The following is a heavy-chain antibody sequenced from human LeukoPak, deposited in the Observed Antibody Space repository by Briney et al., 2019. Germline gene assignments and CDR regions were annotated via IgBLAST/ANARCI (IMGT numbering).Heavy chain of an antibody. J-gene: IGHJ4*02. D-gene: IGHD2-8*02. Sequence: GGSLRLFCAASGFTFSSYSMNWVRQAPGKGLEWVSSISSSSSYIYYADSVKGRFTISRDNAKNSLYLQMNSLRAEDTAVYYCARDRTGVFDYWGQGTLVTVSS. CDR1: GFTFSSYS. CDR2: ISSSSSYI. CDR3: ARDRTGVFDY. V-gene: IGHV3-21*01.